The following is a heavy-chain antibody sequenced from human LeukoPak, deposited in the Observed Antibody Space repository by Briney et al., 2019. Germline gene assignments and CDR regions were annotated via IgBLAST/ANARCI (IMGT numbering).Heavy chain of an antibody. CDR3: ARHGYGYRSLDI. J-gene: IGHJ3*02. CDR2: VNHSGSS. CDR1: GGSFSGY. Sequence: SETLSLTCGVYGGSFSGYWSWIRQPPGKGLEWNGEVNHSGSSSCNASLKSRVTISVDTSRNQLSLKLRSVTAADTAVYYCARHGYGYRSLDIWGQGTMVTVSS. V-gene: IGHV4-34*01. D-gene: IGHD5-24*01.